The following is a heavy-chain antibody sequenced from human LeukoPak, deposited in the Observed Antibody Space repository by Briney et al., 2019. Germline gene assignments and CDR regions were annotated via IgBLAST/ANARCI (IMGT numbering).Heavy chain of an antibody. Sequence: PSETLSLTCAVYGGSFSGYYWSWIRQPPGKGLEWIGEINHSGSTNYNPSLKSRVTISVDTSKNQFSLKLSSVTAADTAVYYCAARAGGDSSGDEFDYWGQGTLVTVSS. J-gene: IGHJ4*02. CDR2: INHSGST. D-gene: IGHD3-22*01. CDR3: AARAGGDSSGDEFDY. V-gene: IGHV4-34*01. CDR1: GGSFSGYY.